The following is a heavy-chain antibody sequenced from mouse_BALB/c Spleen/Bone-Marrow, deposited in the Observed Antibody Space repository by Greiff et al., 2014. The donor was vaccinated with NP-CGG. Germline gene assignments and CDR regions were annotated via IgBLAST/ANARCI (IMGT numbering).Heavy chain of an antibody. Sequence: QVQLQQSGAELARPGASVKLSCKASGYTFTSYWMQWVKQRPGQGLEWIGAIYPGDGDARYTQKFKGKATLTADQSSSTAYMQLTSLASEDSAVYYCAREDYYYGYAMDYWGQGTSVTVSS. CDR3: AREDYYYGYAMDY. CDR2: IYPGDGDA. J-gene: IGHJ4*01. V-gene: IGHV1-87*01. D-gene: IGHD1-1*01. CDR1: GYTFTSYW.